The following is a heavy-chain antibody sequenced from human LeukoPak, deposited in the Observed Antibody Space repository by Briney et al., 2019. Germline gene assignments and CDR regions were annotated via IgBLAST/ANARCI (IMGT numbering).Heavy chain of an antibody. CDR3: ARGDYGDESDY. V-gene: IGHV1-18*01. CDR2: TSAYNGKT. Sequence: GASVKVSCKASGYTFTSYGISWVRQAPGQGLEWMGWTSAYNGKTNYPQKLQGRGTMTTDTSTSTAYMELRSLRSDDTAVYYCARGDYGDESDYWGQGTLVTVSS. CDR1: GYTFTSYG. J-gene: IGHJ4*02. D-gene: IGHD4-17*01.